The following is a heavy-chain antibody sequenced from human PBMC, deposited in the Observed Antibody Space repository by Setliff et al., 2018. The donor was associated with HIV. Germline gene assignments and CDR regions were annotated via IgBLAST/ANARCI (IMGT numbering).Heavy chain of an antibody. Sequence: ASVKVSCKASGYAFPVYYVHWVRQAPGRGLEWMGWINTNSGDTNFAQKFQGRVTMTRDTSISTAYMELSGLRSDDTSIYYCARGLTTVTAVDYWGQGALVTVSS. CDR1: GYAFPVYY. J-gene: IGHJ4*02. D-gene: IGHD4-17*01. V-gene: IGHV1-2*02. CDR3: ARGLTTVTAVDY. CDR2: INTNSGDT.